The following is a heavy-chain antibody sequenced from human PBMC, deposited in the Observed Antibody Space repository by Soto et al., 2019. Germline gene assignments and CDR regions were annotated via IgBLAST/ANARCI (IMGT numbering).Heavy chain of an antibody. CDR1: GGSINSGNYY. CDR2: IYYRGGT. V-gene: IGHV4-39*01. J-gene: IGHJ5*02. Sequence: SETLSLTCIVSGGSINSGNYYWGWIRQSPGKGLEWIESIYYRGGTLNNPSFRGRVTMSVDTSKNQLTLKLTSVTAADTGVYYCARHRDFWSGYGLRDWFDPWGQGTLVTVSS. D-gene: IGHD3-3*01. CDR3: ARHRDFWSGYGLRDWFDP.